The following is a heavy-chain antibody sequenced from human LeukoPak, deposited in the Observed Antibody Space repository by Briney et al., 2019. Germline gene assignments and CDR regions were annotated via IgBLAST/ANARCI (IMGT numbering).Heavy chain of an antibody. Sequence: GASVKVSCKASGYTFTSYDINWVRQATGQGLEWVGWMNPNSGNTGYAQKFQGRVTMTRNTSISTAYMELSSLRSEDTAVYYCARGNGSGWYGGDYFDYWGQGTLVTVSS. V-gene: IGHV1-8*01. D-gene: IGHD6-19*01. J-gene: IGHJ4*02. CDR2: MNPNSGNT. CDR1: GYTFTSYD. CDR3: ARGNGSGWYGGDYFDY.